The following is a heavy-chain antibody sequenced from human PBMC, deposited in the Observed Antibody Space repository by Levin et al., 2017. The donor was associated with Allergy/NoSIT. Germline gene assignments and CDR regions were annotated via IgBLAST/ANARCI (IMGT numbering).Heavy chain of an antibody. V-gene: IGHV4-34*01. CDR1: GGSVSAYY. D-gene: IGHD2-2*01. CDR3: AIHPSYCSSSSCYAGFFHH. J-gene: IGHJ1*01. Sequence: PSETLSLTCAVSGGSVSAYYWTWIRQAPGKGLEWIGEINYSRSPNYNPSLKSRVTISEDTSKNQLSLKLSSVTAADTAVYYCAIHPSYCSSSSCYAGFFHHWGQGTLVTVSS. CDR2: INYSRSP.